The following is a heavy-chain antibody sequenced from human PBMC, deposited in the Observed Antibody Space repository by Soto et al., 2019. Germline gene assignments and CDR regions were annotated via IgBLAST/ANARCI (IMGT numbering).Heavy chain of an antibody. Sequence: ESLSLTCTVSGISISNHYWSWIRQPPGKGLEWIGYIYDSGSTNYNPSLKSRVTISVDMSKNQFSLNLNSVTAADTAVYYCARVWGGAFDIWGQGTMVT. CDR2: IYDSGST. J-gene: IGHJ3*02. D-gene: IGHD3-10*01. V-gene: IGHV4-59*11. CDR3: ARVWGGAFDI. CDR1: GISISNHY.